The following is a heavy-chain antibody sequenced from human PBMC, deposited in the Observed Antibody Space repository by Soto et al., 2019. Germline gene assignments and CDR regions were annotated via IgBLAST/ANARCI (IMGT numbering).Heavy chain of an antibody. CDR3: ARTPPASRWNYFDY. CDR2: VFYDGGT. Sequence: SETLSLTCTVSGGSISSSSHYWGWIRQPPGGGLEWVGSVFYDGGTFYNSSLRSRITISVDTSKNQFSLRLSSVTAADTGTYYCARTPPASRWNYFDYWGQGTLVTVSS. D-gene: IGHD6-13*01. V-gene: IGHV4-39*01. J-gene: IGHJ4*02. CDR1: GGSISSSSHY.